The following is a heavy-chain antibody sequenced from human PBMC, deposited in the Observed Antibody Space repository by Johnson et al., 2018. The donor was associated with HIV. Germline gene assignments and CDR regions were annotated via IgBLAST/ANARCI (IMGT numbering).Heavy chain of an antibody. Sequence: QVQLVESGGGLVKPGGSLRLSCAASGFTFSSYPVHWVRQAPGKGLEWVAVISYAGSNKYYADSVKGRFTISRDNSKNTLYLQMNSLRAEDTAVYYCARAPRHLWFEPSDAFDIWGQGTMVTVSS. J-gene: IGHJ3*02. CDR2: ISYAGSNK. CDR3: ARAPRHLWFEPSDAFDI. V-gene: IGHV3-30*04. CDR1: GFTFSSYP. D-gene: IGHD3-10*01.